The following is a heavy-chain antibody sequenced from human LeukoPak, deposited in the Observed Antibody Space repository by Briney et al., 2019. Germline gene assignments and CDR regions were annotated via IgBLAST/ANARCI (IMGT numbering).Heavy chain of an antibody. J-gene: IGHJ5*02. CDR1: GGSISSSSYY. CDR2: IYYSGST. CDR3: ARGGSGSYYVNWFDP. V-gene: IGHV4-39*07. D-gene: IGHD1-26*01. Sequence: PSETLSLTCTVSGGSISSSSYYWGWIRQPPGKGLEWIGSIYYSGSTYYNPSLKSRVTISVDKSKNQFSLKLSSVTAADTAVYYCARGGSGSYYVNWFDPWGQGTLVTVSS.